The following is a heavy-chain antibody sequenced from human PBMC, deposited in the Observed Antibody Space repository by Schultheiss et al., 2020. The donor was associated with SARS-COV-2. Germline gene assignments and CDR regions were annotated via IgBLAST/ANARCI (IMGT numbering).Heavy chain of an antibody. CDR1: GFTFSGYG. J-gene: IGHJ4*02. CDR2: ISGSGGST. Sequence: GGSLRLSCAASGFTFSGYGMHWVRQAPGKGLEWVSAISGSGGSTYYADSVKGRFTISRDNSKNTLYLQMNSLRAEDTAVYYCARDCMGNLNRAGFDYWGQGTLVTVSS. V-gene: IGHV3-23*01. D-gene: IGHD4-23*01. CDR3: ARDCMGNLNRAGFDY.